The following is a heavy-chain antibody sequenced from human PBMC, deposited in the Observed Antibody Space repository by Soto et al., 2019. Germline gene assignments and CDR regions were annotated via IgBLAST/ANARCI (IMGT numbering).Heavy chain of an antibody. D-gene: IGHD3-3*01. CDR1: GYTFTSYD. V-gene: IGHV1-8*01. CDR2: MNPNSGNT. CDR3: ARGAQSITIFGVSYYYYGMDV. J-gene: IGHJ6*02. Sequence: ASVKVSCKASGYTFTSYDINWVRQATGQGLEWMGWMNPNSGNTGYAQKFQGRVTMTRNTSISTAYMELSSLRSEDTAVYYCARGAQSITIFGVSYYYYGMDVWGQGTTVTVSS.